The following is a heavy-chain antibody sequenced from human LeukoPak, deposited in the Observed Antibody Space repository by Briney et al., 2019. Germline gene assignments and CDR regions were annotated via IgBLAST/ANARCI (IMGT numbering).Heavy chain of an antibody. CDR1: GFTFSSYS. Sequence: GGSLRLSCAASGFTFSSYSMNWVRQAPGKGLEWVSSISSSSSYIYYADSVKGRFTISRDNAKNSLYLQMNSLRAEDTAVYYCARVPMSGSTPDYWGQGTLVTVSS. CDR2: ISSSSSYI. J-gene: IGHJ4*02. CDR3: ARVPMSGSTPDY. V-gene: IGHV3-21*01. D-gene: IGHD3-10*02.